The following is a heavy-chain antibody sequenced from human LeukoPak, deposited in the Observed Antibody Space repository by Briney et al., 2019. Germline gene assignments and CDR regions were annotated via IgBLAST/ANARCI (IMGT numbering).Heavy chain of an antibody. Sequence: GGSLRLSCAASGFTFDAYAMHWVRQAPGKGLEWVSGISWNSGSIGYADSVKGRFTISRDNAKNSLYLQMNSLRAEDTALYYCAKDMRSFNSVAGASHFGYWGQGTLVTVSS. CDR2: ISWNSGSI. D-gene: IGHD6-19*01. V-gene: IGHV3-9*01. J-gene: IGHJ4*02. CDR1: GFTFDAYA. CDR3: AKDMRSFNSVAGASHFGY.